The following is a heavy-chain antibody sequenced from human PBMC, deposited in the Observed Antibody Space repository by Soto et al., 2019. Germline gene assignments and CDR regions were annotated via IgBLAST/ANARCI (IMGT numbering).Heavy chain of an antibody. J-gene: IGHJ4*02. Sequence: QVPLVQSGTEVRMPGASVKVSCKASGYTFATYYIHWVRQAPGQGLELMGMITPSTSGISYTHKFHGRLTITRDTSTSTVHMELSSLTSEDTAFFYCARGFGREGYTPPRYLVQGTLVLVSS. V-gene: IGHV1-46*01. CDR2: ITPSTSGI. D-gene: IGHD2-15*01. CDR3: ARGFGREGYTPPRY. CDR1: GYTFATYY.